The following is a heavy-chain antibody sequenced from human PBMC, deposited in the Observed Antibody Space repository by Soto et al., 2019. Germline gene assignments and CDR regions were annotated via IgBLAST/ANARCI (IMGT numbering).Heavy chain of an antibody. J-gene: IGHJ4*02. CDR3: ARDRESGSSWFDY. D-gene: IGHD6-13*01. CDR1: GGSISSYY. V-gene: IGHV4-59*01. Sequence: SETLSLTCTVSGGSISSYYWSWIRQPPGEGLEWIGYIYYSGSTNYNPSLKSRVTISVDTSKNQFSLKLSSVTAADTAVYYCARDRESGSSWFDYWGQGTLVTVSS. CDR2: IYYSGST.